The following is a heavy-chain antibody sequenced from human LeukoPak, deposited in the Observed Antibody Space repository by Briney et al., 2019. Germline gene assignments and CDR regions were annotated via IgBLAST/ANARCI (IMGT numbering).Heavy chain of an antibody. D-gene: IGHD4-17*01. V-gene: IGHV3-30*18. J-gene: IGHJ3*02. CDR1: GFTFSSYS. CDR3: AKDTSYGDYADAFDI. CDR2: MSNSGENT. Sequence: GGSLRLSCAASGFTFSSYSMQWVRQTPGKGLEWVGIMSNSGENTFYGEAVKGRFTISRDNAKNSLYLQMNSLRAEDTALYYCAKDTSYGDYADAFDIWGQGTMVTVSS.